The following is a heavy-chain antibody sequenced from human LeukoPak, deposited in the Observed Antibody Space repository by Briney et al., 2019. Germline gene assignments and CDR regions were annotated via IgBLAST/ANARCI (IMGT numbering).Heavy chain of an antibody. D-gene: IGHD6-6*01. V-gene: IGHV4-39*07. CDR3: ARSGLPPFGSSSLDY. Sequence: SETLSLTCTVSGRSISSSSYYWGWIRQPPGKGLEWIESIYYSGGTYYKPSLKSRVTISVDTSKNQFSLKLSSVTAADTAVYYCARSGLPPFGSSSLDYWSQGTLVTVSS. J-gene: IGHJ4*02. CDR2: IYYSGGT. CDR1: GRSISSSSYY.